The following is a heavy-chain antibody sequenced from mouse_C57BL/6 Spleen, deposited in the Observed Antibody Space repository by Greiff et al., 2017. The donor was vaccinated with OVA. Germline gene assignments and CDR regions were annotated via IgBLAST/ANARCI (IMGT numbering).Heavy chain of an antibody. J-gene: IGHJ4*01. V-gene: IGHV1-26*01. Sequence: EVQLQQSGPELVKPGASVKISCKASGYTFTDYYMNWVKQSHGKSLEWIGDINPNNGGTSYNQKFKGKATLTVDKSSSTAYMELRSLTSEDSAVYYCARDGDYYRSRGDAMDYWGQGTSVTVSS. CDR3: ARDGDYYRSRGDAMDY. D-gene: IGHD1-1*01. CDR1: GYTFTDYY. CDR2: INPNNGGT.